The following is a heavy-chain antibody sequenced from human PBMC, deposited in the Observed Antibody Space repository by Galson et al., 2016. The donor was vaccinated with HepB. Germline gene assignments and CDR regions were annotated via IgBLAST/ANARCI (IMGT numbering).Heavy chain of an antibody. CDR3: AHSPLGGGRSSSFDS. CDR2: IYWNGDD. Sequence: PALVKPTQTLTLTCTFSGFSLSTSGVGVGWIRQPPGKALEWLALIYWNGDDRYTSSLKNRLTITKDTSKNQVVLTVTNMDPVDTATYYCAHSPLGGGRSSSFDSWGQGTLVTVSS. CDR1: GFSLSTSGVG. D-gene: IGHD6-6*01. V-gene: IGHV2-5*01. J-gene: IGHJ4*02.